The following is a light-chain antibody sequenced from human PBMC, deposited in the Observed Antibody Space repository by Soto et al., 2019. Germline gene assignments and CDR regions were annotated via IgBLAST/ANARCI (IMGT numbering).Light chain of an antibody. CDR2: EVS. J-gene: IGLJ3*02. CDR1: SSDVGGYNY. CDR3: CSYAGTYTLWV. V-gene: IGLV2-14*01. Sequence: QSALTQPASVSGSPGQSITISCTGTSSDVGGYNYVSWYQQHPGKAPKLMIYEVSNRPSGVSNRFSGSKSGNTASLTISGLQAEDDADYYCCSYAGTYTLWVFGGGTQLTVL.